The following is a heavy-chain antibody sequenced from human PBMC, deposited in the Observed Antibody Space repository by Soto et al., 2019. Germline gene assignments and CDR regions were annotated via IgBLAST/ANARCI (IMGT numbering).Heavy chain of an antibody. CDR2: MKHDETEK. CDR1: GFTLSSSW. V-gene: IGHV3-7*01. Sequence: GGSLRLSCVASGFTLSSSWMSWVRQAPGKGLEWVANMKHDETEKYYVDSVKGRFTISRDNAKNSLYLQMNSLRAEDTAVYFCARGYLWGQGSLVTVSS. CDR3: ARGYL. J-gene: IGHJ5*02.